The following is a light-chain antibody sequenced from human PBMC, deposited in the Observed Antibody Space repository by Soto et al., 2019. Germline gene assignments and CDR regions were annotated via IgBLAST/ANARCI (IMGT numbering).Light chain of an antibody. CDR2: DAS. J-gene: IGKJ2*01. V-gene: IGKV1-5*01. Sequence: DIQMTQSPSTLSASVGDTVTITCRASESISIWLAWYQQKPGKAPKVLIYDASSLESGVPSRFSGSGSGTAFTLTISSLQPDDFATYYCQQYSTYWTFGQGTKLEIK. CDR3: QQYSTYWT. CDR1: ESISIW.